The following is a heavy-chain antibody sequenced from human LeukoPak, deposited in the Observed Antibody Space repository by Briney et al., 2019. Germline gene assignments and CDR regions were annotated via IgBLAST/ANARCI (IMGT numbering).Heavy chain of an antibody. CDR3: ARRSRKERWFGESIKNSYYYMDV. CDR2: IYYSGST. CDR1: GGSISSSSYY. D-gene: IGHD3-10*01. Sequence: PSETLSLTCTVSGGSISSSSYYWGWIRQLPGKGLEWIGSIYYSGSTYYNPSLKSRVTISVDTSKNQFSLKVSSVTAADTAVYYCARRSRKERWFGESIKNSYYYMDVCGKGTTVTISS. J-gene: IGHJ6*03. V-gene: IGHV4-39*07.